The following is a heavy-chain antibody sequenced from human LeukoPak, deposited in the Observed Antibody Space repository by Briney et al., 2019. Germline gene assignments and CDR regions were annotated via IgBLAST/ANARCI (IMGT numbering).Heavy chain of an antibody. D-gene: IGHD6-13*01. CDR1: GGSISSYY. Sequence: SETLSLTCTVSGGSISSYYWSWIRQPPGKGLEWIGYIYYSGSTNYNPSLKSRVTISVDTSKNQFSLKLSSVTAEDTAVYYCARGSSSWAYNWFDPWGQGTLVTVSS. CDR2: IYYSGST. CDR3: ARGSSSWAYNWFDP. V-gene: IGHV4-59*01. J-gene: IGHJ5*02.